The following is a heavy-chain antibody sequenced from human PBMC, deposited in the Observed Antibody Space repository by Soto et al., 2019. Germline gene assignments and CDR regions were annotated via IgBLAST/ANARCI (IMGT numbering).Heavy chain of an antibody. CDR2: IIPIFGTA. V-gene: IGHV1-69*01. D-gene: IGHD1-26*01. CDR3: ARDPTIAPSYYGYYGMDV. CDR1: GGTFSSYA. Sequence: QVQLVQSGAEVKKPGSSVKVSCKASGGTFSSYAISWVRQAPGQGLEWMGGIIPIFGTANYAQKFQGRVTITADESTSTAYMELSSLRSEDTAVYYCARDPTIAPSYYGYYGMDVWGQGTTVTVFS. J-gene: IGHJ6*02.